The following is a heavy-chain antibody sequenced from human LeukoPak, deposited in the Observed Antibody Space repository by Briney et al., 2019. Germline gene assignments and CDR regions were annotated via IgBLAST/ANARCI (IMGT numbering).Heavy chain of an antibody. J-gene: IGHJ4*02. D-gene: IGHD3-3*01. CDR2: ISYDGSNK. Sequence: GGSLRLSCTASGFTFSSYGMHRVRQAPGKGLEWVAVISYDGSNKYYADSVKGRFTISRDNAKNSLYLQMISLRAEDTAVYYCARQGELYYDFWSGPNDYWGQGTLVTVSS. CDR1: GFTFSSYG. CDR3: ARQGELYYDFWSGPNDY. V-gene: IGHV3-33*05.